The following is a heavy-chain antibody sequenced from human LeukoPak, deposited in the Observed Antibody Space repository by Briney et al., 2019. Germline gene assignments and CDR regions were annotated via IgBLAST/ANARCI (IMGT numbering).Heavy chain of an antibody. V-gene: IGHV3-23*01. Sequence: GGSLRLSCAASGFTFSSYAMSWVRQAPGKGLEWVSAISGSGGSTYYADSVKGRFTISRDNSKNTPYLQMNSLRAEDTAVYYCAKDLRFTVTILDYWGQGTLVTVSS. CDR2: ISGSGGST. J-gene: IGHJ4*02. CDR3: AKDLRFTVTILDY. CDR1: GFTFSSYA. D-gene: IGHD4-4*01.